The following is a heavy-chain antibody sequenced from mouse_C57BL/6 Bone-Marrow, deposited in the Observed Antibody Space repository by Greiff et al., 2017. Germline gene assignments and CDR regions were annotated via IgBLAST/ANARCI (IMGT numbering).Heavy chain of an antibody. V-gene: IGHV1-81*01. J-gene: IGHJ4*01. CDR2: IYPRSGNT. D-gene: IGHD2-2*01. CDR1: GYTFTSYG. Sequence: QVQLQQSGAELARPGASVKLSCKASGYTFTSYGISWVKQRTGQGLEWIGEIYPRSGNTYYNEKFKGKATLTADKSSSTAYMALLSLTSDDSAVYFCARWGLRRPYAMDYWGQGTSVTVSS. CDR3: ARWGLRRPYAMDY.